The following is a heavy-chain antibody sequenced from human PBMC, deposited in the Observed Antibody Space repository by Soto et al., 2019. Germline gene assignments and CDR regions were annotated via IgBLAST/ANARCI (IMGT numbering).Heavy chain of an antibody. CDR1: GGTFSSYA. CDR3: AVEGIAAATRYYYGMDV. Sequence: SVKVSCKASGGTFSSYAISWVRQAPGQGLEWMGGIIPIFGTANYAQKFQGRVTITADESTSTAYMELSSLRSEDTAVYYCAVEGIAAATRYYYGMDVWGQGTTVTVSS. J-gene: IGHJ6*02. CDR2: IIPIFGTA. V-gene: IGHV1-69*13. D-gene: IGHD6-13*01.